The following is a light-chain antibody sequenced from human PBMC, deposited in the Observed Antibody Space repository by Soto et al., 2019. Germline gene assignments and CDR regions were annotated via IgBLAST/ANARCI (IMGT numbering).Light chain of an antibody. CDR3: QQRSNWPPYT. CDR1: QSVISY. V-gene: IGKV3-11*01. Sequence: EIVLTQSLATLSLSPGERATPTCSASQSVISYLAWYQQKPGQAPRLLIYDPSNRATGIPARFSGSGSGTDFTLTISSLEPEDFAVYYCQQRSNWPPYTFGQGTKLEIK. CDR2: DPS. J-gene: IGKJ2*01.